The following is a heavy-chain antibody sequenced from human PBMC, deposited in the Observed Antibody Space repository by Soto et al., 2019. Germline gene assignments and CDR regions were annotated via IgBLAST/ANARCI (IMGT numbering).Heavy chain of an antibody. CDR3: ARDSLGSSSPYYYYGMDV. Sequence: SVKVSCKASGGTFSSYAISWVRHAPGQGLEWMGGIIPIFGTANYAQKFQGRVTITADESTSTAYMELSSLRSEDTAVYYCARDSLGSSSPYYYYGMDVWGQGTTVTVSS. CDR1: GGTFSSYA. CDR2: IIPIFGTA. V-gene: IGHV1-69*13. J-gene: IGHJ6*02. D-gene: IGHD6-6*01.